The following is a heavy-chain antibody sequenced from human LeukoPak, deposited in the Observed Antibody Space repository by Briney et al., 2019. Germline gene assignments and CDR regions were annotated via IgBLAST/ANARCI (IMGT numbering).Heavy chain of an antibody. CDR2: ISSSGST. CDR3: AKDVSRWFGEQDLYYFDY. J-gene: IGHJ4*02. V-gene: IGHV3-23*01. D-gene: IGHD3-10*01. Sequence: PGGSLRLSCAASGFTFSSYEMNWVRQAPGKGLEWVSYISSSGSTYYADSVKGRFTISRDNSKNTLYLQMNSLRAEDTAVYYCAKDVSRWFGEQDLYYFDYWGQGTLVTVSS. CDR1: GFTFSSYE.